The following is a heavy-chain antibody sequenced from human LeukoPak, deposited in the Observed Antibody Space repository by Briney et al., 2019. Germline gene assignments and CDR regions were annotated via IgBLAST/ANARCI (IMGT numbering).Heavy chain of an antibody. D-gene: IGHD1-14*01. CDR3: ATFPRGPRNC. Sequence: ASVKVSCKVSGYTFNSYFIHWVQQAPGKGLEWMGLIDPEDGETIYAENLQGRVTIAADTSTDTAYLELTNLRSHDTAVYYCATFPRGPRNCWGQGTLVTVSS. CDR2: IDPEDGET. CDR1: GYTFNSYF. J-gene: IGHJ4*02. V-gene: IGHV1-69-2*01.